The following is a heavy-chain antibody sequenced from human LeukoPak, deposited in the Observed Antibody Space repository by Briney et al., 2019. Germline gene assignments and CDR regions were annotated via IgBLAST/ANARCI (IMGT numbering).Heavy chain of an antibody. CDR3: ANGRYYYDSRGPFDY. Sequence: GGSLRLSCAASGFTFTTYAMTWVRQAPGKGLEWVSAISNSGGNTYYADSVKGRFTISRDNSKNTLYLQMNSLRAEDTAVYYCANGRYYYDSRGPFDYWGQGTLVTVSS. CDR1: GFTFTTYA. CDR2: ISNSGGNT. J-gene: IGHJ4*02. V-gene: IGHV3-23*01. D-gene: IGHD3-22*01.